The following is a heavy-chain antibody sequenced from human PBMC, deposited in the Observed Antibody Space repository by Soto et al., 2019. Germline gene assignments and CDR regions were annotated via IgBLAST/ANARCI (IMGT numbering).Heavy chain of an antibody. CDR3: VKEYCRSIGCSTSTTFDY. D-gene: IGHD2-2*01. Sequence: PWGSLRLSCSASGFTFSSYAMHWVRQAPGKGLEYVSAISSNGGSTYYADSVKGRFTISRDNSKNTLNLQMSSLRAEDTAVYYCVKEYCRSIGCSTSTTFDYWGQGTLVTVSS. CDR2: ISSNGGST. CDR1: GFTFSSYA. V-gene: IGHV3-64D*08. J-gene: IGHJ4*02.